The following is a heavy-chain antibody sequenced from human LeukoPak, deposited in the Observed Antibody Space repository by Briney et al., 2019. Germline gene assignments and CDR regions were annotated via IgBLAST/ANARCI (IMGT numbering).Heavy chain of an antibody. CDR1: GGSISIISSSTYY. CDR3: ARQLPTAAADTRGYFDY. J-gene: IGHJ4*02. V-gene: IGHV4-39*01. Sequence: SETLSLTCTVSGGSISIISSSTYYWGWIRQAPGKGLEWIGSRYYGENSHYNPSLKSRATFSVDTSNNQFSLKLTSVTAADAAVYFCARQLPTAAADTRGYFDYWGQGTVVTVSS. CDR2: RYYGENS. D-gene: IGHD6-25*01.